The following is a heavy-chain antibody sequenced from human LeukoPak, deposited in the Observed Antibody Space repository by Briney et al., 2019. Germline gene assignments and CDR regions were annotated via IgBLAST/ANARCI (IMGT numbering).Heavy chain of an antibody. Sequence: GGSLRLSCAVSGLSFGNYWMSWVRQAPGKGLEWVANINQDANERYYVDSVKGRYTISRDNAKNSLYLQLNSLRAEDTAVYYCAAGDSFDYWGQGALVTVSS. CDR3: AAGDSFDY. J-gene: IGHJ4*02. CDR2: INQDANER. D-gene: IGHD2-21*01. V-gene: IGHV3-7*01. CDR1: GLSFGNYW.